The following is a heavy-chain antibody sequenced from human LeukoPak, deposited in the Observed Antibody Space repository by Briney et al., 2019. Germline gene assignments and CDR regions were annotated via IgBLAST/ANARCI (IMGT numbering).Heavy chain of an antibody. J-gene: IGHJ4*02. CDR2: INPNSGGT. Sequence: GASVKVSCKASGYTFTGYYMHWVRQAPGQGLKWMGWINPNSGGTNYAQKFQGRVTMTRDTSISTAYMELSRLRSDDTAVYYCAREGPQDTAMVTPDFDYWGQGTLVTVSS. V-gene: IGHV1-2*02. D-gene: IGHD5-18*01. CDR3: AREGPQDTAMVTPDFDY. CDR1: GYTFTGYY.